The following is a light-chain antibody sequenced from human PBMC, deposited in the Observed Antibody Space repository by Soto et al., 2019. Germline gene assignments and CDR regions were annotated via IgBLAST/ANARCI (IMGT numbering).Light chain of an antibody. CDR1: SSNIGAGYD. V-gene: IGLV1-40*01. J-gene: IGLJ3*02. Sequence: QSVLTQPPSVSGAPGQRVTISCTGSSSNIGAGYDVHWYQQLPGTAPKLLIYGNSNRPSGVPDRFSGSRSGTSASLAITGLQAEDEADYYCQSYDSSLSALFGGGIKLTVL. CDR2: GNS. CDR3: QSYDSSLSAL.